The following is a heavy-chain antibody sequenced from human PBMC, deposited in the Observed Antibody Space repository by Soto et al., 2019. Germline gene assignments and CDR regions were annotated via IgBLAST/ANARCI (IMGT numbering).Heavy chain of an antibody. Sequence: SETLSLTCTVSCGSISSYYWSWIRQPPGKGLEWIGYIYYSGSTNYNPSLKSRVTISVDTSKNQFSLKLSSVTAADTAVYYCASGVGWPKDCSGGSCYKGTAFDIWGQGTMVTVSS. D-gene: IGHD2-15*01. V-gene: IGHV4-59*01. J-gene: IGHJ3*02. CDR1: CGSISSYY. CDR2: IYYSGST. CDR3: ASGVGWPKDCSGGSCYKGTAFDI.